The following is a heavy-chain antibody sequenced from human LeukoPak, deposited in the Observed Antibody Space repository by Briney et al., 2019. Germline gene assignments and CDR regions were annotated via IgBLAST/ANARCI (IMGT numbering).Heavy chain of an antibody. J-gene: IGHJ4*02. Sequence: GVSLTLSCAASGFTFSSYAMSWVRQAPGKGLQGVSAISGSGGSTYYADSVKGRFTISRDNSKNTLYLQMNSLRAEDTAVYYCAKVLRYFDWLPLDYWGQGTLVTVSS. CDR3: AKVLRYFDWLPLDY. CDR2: ISGSGGST. V-gene: IGHV3-23*01. D-gene: IGHD3-9*01. CDR1: GFTFSSYA.